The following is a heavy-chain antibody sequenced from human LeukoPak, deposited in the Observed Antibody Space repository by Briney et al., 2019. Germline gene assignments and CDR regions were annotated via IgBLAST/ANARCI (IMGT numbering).Heavy chain of an antibody. J-gene: IGHJ4*02. D-gene: IGHD3-10*01. CDR2: ITTYSGNT. V-gene: IGHV1-18*04. Sequence: ASVKVSCKASNYTFTSYTITWVRQAPGQGLEWMGWITTYSGNTNYAQRLQGRVTMTTDTSASTAYMELRSLRSDDTAIYYCATLTNARFGSVKWGQGTLVTVSS. CDR1: NYTFTSYT. CDR3: ATLTNARFGSVK.